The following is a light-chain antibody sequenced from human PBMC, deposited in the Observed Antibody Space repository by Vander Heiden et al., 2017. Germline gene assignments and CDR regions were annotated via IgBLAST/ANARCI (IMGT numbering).Light chain of an antibody. V-gene: IGKV1-5*03. CDR3: QQYHSDRYT. CDR2: KTS. J-gene: IGKJ2*01. CDR1: QSISPW. Sequence: DIQMTQSPSTPSASVGDRVTITCRASQSISPWLAWYQQTPGKAPKLLIYKTSSVASGVPGRFRGSGSGTEFTLTISSLQPEDFATYYCQQYHSDRYTFGQGTKLE.